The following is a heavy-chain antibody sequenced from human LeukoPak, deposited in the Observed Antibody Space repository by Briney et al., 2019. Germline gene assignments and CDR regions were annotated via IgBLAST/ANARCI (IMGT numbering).Heavy chain of an antibody. V-gene: IGHV4-31*03. J-gene: IGHJ4*02. CDR1: GGSISRGGYY. CDR3: ARDSMVRGAYDY. CDR2: IYYSGST. Sequence: SQTLSLTCTVSGGSISRGGYYWSWIRQHPGKGLEWIGYIYYSGSTYYNPSLKSRVTISVDTSKNQFSLKLSSVTAADTAVYYCARDSMVRGAYDYWGQGTLVTVSS. D-gene: IGHD3-10*01.